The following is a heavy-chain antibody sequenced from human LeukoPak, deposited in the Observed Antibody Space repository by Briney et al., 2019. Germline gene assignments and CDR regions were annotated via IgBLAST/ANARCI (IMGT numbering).Heavy chain of an antibody. CDR3: ARGDDYGDYTYNWFDP. V-gene: IGHV3-48*01. D-gene: IGHD4-17*01. J-gene: IGHJ5*02. CDR2: ISSSSTI. Sequence: GGSLRLSCAASGFTFSSYSMNWVRQAPGKGLEWVSYISSSSTIYYADSVKGRFAISRDNAKNSLYLQMNSLRAEDTAVYYCARGDDYGDYTYNWFDPWGQGTLVTVSS. CDR1: GFTFSSYS.